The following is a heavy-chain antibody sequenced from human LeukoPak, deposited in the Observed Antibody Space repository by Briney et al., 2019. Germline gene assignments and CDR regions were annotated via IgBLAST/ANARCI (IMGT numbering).Heavy chain of an antibody. CDR2: IRRDGNEK. V-gene: IGHV3-7*01. CDR3: ARDIGPYDSSGYYDAFDI. CDR1: GYSFTSYW. Sequence: GESLKISCKGSGYSFTSYWIGWVRQAPGKGLEWVANIRRDGNEKYYVDSVKGRFTISRDNAKNSLYLQMNSLRAEDTAVYYCARDIGPYDSSGYYDAFDIWGPGTMVTVSS. D-gene: IGHD3-22*01. J-gene: IGHJ3*02.